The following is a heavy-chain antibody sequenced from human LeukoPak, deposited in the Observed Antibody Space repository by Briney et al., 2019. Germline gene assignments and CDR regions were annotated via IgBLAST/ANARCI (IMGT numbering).Heavy chain of an antibody. D-gene: IGHD6-19*01. CDR3: ARVRSGWYLGYFDY. CDR1: GGSISSYY. J-gene: IGHJ4*02. V-gene: IGHV4-59*01. CDR2: IYYSGST. Sequence: PSETLSLTCTVSGGSISSYYWSWIRQPPGKGLEWIGYIYYSGSTNYNPSLKSRVTISVDTSKNQFSLKLSSVTAADTAVYYCARVRSGWYLGYFDYWGQGTQVTVSS.